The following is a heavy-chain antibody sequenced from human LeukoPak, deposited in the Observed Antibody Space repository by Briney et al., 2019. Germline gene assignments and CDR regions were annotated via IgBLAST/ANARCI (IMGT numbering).Heavy chain of an antibody. V-gene: IGHV3-64D*06. CDR3: VGFRATAGLY. D-gene: IGHD6-13*01. Sequence: PGGSLRLSCSASGFTFSSYAMYWVRQAPGKGLEYVSAITSNGDSAYYADSVKGRFTISRDNSRNTLYLQMSSLRAEDTAVYYCVGFRATAGLYWGQGTLATVSS. CDR2: ITSNGDSA. CDR1: GFTFSSYA. J-gene: IGHJ4*02.